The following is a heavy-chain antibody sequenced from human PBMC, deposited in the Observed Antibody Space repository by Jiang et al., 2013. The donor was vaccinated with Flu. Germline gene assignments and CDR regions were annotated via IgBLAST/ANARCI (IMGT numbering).Heavy chain of an antibody. J-gene: IGHJ4*02. CDR2: INAGNGNT. CDR3: ARSTIFGVVKL. CDR1: GYTFTSYA. D-gene: IGHD3-3*01. Sequence: GYTFTSYAMHWVRQAPGQRLEWMGWINAGNGNTKYSQKFQGRVTITRDTSASTAYMELSSLRSEDTAVYYCARSTIFGVVKLWGQGTLVTVSS. V-gene: IGHV1-3*01.